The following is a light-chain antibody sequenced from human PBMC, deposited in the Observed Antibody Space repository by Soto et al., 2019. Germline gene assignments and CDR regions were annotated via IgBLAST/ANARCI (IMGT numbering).Light chain of an antibody. J-gene: IGKJ4*01. CDR3: QQYYTTPLT. Sequence: DIVMTQSPDSLAVSLGERATINCKSSQSVLYISKNKNYLSWYQQKPGQPPKLLIYWASTRESGVPDRFSGSGAETAFALNISSLQAEDVAVYYCQQYYTTPLTFGGGTKVYIK. V-gene: IGKV4-1*01. CDR1: QSVLYISKNKNY. CDR2: WAS.